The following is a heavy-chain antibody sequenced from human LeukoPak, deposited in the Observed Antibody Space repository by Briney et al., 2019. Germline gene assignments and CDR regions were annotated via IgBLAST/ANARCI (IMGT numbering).Heavy chain of an antibody. CDR1: GGTFSSYA. CDR3: AGLTTQWFDP. Sequence: SVKVSCKASGGTFSSYAISWVRQAPGQGLEWMGGIIPIFGAANYAQKFQGRVTITADESTSTAYMELSSLRSEDTAVYYCAGLTTQWFDPWGQGTLVTVSS. D-gene: IGHD4-11*01. CDR2: IIPIFGAA. V-gene: IGHV1-69*13. J-gene: IGHJ5*02.